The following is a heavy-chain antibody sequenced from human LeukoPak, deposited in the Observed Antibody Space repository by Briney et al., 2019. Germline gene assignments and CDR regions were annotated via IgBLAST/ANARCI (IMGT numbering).Heavy chain of an antibody. CDR1: GYTFTANY. CDR2: INPNSAAT. Sequence: ASVEVSCKASGYTFTANYIHWVRQAPGQGLEWMGWINPNSAATSYAQIFEGRVTMTRDTSMTTHYMELSRLTSADTAVYYCARAVGSSWFADWGQGTLVTVSS. CDR3: ARAVGSSWFAD. J-gene: IGHJ5*02. V-gene: IGHV1-2*02. D-gene: IGHD2-15*01.